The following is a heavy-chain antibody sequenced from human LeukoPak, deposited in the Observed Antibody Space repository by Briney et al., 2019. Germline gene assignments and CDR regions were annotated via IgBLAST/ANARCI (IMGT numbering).Heavy chain of an antibody. D-gene: IGHD6-6*01. CDR1: GYSISSGYY. CDR3: ARVGEAVIAARWFDP. Sequence: SETLSLTCTVSGYSISSGYYWGWIRQPPGKGLEWIGSIYHSGSTYYNPSLKSRVTISVDTSKNQFSLKLSSVTAADTAVYYCARVGEAVIAARWFDPWGQGTLVTVSS. V-gene: IGHV4-38-2*02. J-gene: IGHJ5*02. CDR2: IYHSGST.